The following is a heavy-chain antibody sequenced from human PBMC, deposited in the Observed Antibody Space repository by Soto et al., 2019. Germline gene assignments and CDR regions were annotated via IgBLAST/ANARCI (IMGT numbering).Heavy chain of an antibody. CDR1: GYSFTSYW. V-gene: IGHV5-10-1*01. CDR3: ARPNRYGDLYYYYGMDV. CDR2: IDPSDSYT. D-gene: IGHD4-17*01. Sequence: PGESLKISCKGSGYSFTSYWISWVRQMPGKGLEWMGRIDPSDSYTNYSPSFQGHVTISADKSISTAYLQWSSLKASDTAMYYCARPNRYGDLYYYYGMDVWGQGTTVTVSS. J-gene: IGHJ6*02.